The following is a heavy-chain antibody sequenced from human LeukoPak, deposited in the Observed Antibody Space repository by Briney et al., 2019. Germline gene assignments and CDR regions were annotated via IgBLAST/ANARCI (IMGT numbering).Heavy chain of an antibody. J-gene: IGHJ3*02. D-gene: IGHD6-13*01. V-gene: IGHV4-59*01. CDR3: ARVAPLAAAREGAFDI. Sequence: PSETLSLTCTVSGDSISIYYWSWIRQPPGKGLEWIGYIYYSGSTNYNPSLKSRVTISVDTSKNQFSLKLSSVTAADTAVYYCARVAPLAAAREGAFDIWGQGTMVTVSS. CDR1: GDSISIYY. CDR2: IYYSGST.